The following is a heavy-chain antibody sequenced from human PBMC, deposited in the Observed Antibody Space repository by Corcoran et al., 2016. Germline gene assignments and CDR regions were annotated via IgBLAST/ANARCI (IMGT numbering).Heavy chain of an antibody. J-gene: IGHJ6*02. V-gene: IGHV1-69*01. CDR2: IIPIFGTA. Sequence: QVQLVQSGAEVKKPGSSVKVSCKASGGTFSSYAISWVRQAPRQGLEWMGGIIPIFGTANYAQKFQGRVTITADESTSTAYMELSSLRSEDTAVYYCARDRGIRYYYGMDVWGQGTTVTVSS. CDR1: GGTFSSYA. D-gene: IGHD1-26*01. CDR3: ARDRGIRYYYGMDV.